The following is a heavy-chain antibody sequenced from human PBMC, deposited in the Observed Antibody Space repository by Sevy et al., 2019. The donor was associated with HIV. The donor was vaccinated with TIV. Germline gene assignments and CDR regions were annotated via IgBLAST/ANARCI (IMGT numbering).Heavy chain of an antibody. Sequence: GGSLRLSCAASGFIFSDYNYMIWIRQSPGKGLEWISYISSSGTKYYRESVKGRFTVSRDNAKNSLYLQMNNLRAEDTALYYCASPPKRCTSTSYPFDAFYMWGQGTMVTVSS. CDR3: ASPPKRCTSTSYPFDAFYM. J-gene: IGHJ3*02. V-gene: IGHV3-11*01. CDR1: GFIFSDYNY. D-gene: IGHD2-2*01. CDR2: ISSSGTK.